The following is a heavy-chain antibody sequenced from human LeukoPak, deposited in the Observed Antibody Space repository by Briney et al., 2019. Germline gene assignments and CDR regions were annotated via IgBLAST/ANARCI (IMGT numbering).Heavy chain of an antibody. CDR2: INTNTGNP. D-gene: IGHD3-3*01. V-gene: IGHV7-4-1*02. Sequence: ASVKVSCKASGYTFTSYAMNWVRQAPGQGLEWMGWINTNTGNPTYAQGFTGRFVFSLDTSVSTAYLQISSLKAEDTAVYYCARGSYDFWSGYWGVGDYYYYMDVWGKGTTVTVSS. J-gene: IGHJ6*03. CDR3: ARGSYDFWSGYWGVGDYYYYMDV. CDR1: GYTFTSYA.